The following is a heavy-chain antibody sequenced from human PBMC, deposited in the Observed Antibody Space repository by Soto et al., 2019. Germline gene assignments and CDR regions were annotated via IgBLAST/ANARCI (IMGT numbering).Heavy chain of an antibody. J-gene: IGHJ4*02. CDR2: IYYSGST. Sequence: SETLSLTCTVSGGSISSGGYYWSWIRQQPGKGLEWIGYIYYSGSTYYNPSLKSRVTISVDTSKNQFSLKLSSVTAADTAVYYCARGGLWFGEFDYWGQGTLVTVSS. D-gene: IGHD3-10*01. CDR1: GGSISSGGYY. V-gene: IGHV4-31*03. CDR3: ARGGLWFGEFDY.